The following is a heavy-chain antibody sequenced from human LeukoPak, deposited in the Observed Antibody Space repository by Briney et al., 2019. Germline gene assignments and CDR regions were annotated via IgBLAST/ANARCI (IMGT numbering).Heavy chain of an antibody. D-gene: IGHD3-22*01. J-gene: IGHJ4*02. Sequence: PGGSQTLSCAASGFTVSNNYMGWVRQAPGKGLEWVSLIYSGGSTYYADSVKGRFIISRDNSKNTLYLQMNSLRAEDTAVYYCSRVLHKRNYDSSDYYGYWGQGTLVTVSS. CDR1: GFTVSNNY. CDR2: IYSGGST. CDR3: SRVLHKRNYDSSDYYGY. V-gene: IGHV3-66*01.